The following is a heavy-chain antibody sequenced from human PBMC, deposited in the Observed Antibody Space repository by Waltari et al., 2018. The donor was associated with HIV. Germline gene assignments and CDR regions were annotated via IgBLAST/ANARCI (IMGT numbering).Heavy chain of an antibody. J-gene: IGHJ6*02. CDR1: GGSISSGSSY. D-gene: IGHD5-12*01. Sequence: QVQLQESGPGLVTPSQTLSLTCTVSGGSISSGSSYWSWIRQPAGKGLEWIGRIYTSGNTDYNPSLKSRVTISVDTSKNQFSLKRTSVTAADTAVYYCARARVRSGYGLYYYYGMDVWGQGTTVTVSS. CDR3: ARARVRSGYGLYYYYGMDV. V-gene: IGHV4-61*02. CDR2: IYTSGNT.